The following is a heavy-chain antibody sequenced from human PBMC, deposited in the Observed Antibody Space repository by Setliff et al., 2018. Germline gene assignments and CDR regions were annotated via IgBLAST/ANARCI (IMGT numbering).Heavy chain of an antibody. V-gene: IGHV4-39*01. CDR3: ARQGSRPLGSFDY. CDR1: GDAIGSSADY. CDR2: IYYSGTP. Sequence: PSETLSLTCSVSGDAIGSSADYWGWIRQPPGKGLEWIATIYYSGTPYYHVSLKSRLTISVDTSKNQFSLKLNSVTAADTAIYYCARQGSRPLGSFDYWGQGTLVTVSS. D-gene: IGHD3-10*01. J-gene: IGHJ4*02.